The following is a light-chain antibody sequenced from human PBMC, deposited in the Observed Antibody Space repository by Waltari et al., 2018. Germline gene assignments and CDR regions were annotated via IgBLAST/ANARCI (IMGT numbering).Light chain of an antibody. CDR2: GVT. CDR3: CSYTTRSTFI. V-gene: IGLV2-14*03. CDR1: SSDVGYYNA. Sequence: QAAPTQPPSVSGSPGQSVTISCTGTSSDVGYYNAVSWYQLHPDTAPKLIIYGVTYRPSGVSERFSGSKSGNTASLTISGLQAEDEADYYCCSYTTRSTFIFGAGTRLTVL. J-gene: IGLJ1*01.